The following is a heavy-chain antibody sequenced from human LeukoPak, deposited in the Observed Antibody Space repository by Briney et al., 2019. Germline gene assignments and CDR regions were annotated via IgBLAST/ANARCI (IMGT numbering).Heavy chain of an antibody. J-gene: IGHJ4*02. CDR2: ISASASHT. CDR1: GFIFSSYA. D-gene: IGHD4-11*01. Sequence: GGSLRLSCAASGFIFSSYAMSWVRQGPGMGLESVSAISASASHTYYADSVKGRFTISRDNSKKTVFLQMNSLRAEDTAIYYCAKAVTSLSEYYFDYWGQGTLVTVSS. CDR3: AKAVTSLSEYYFDY. V-gene: IGHV3-23*01.